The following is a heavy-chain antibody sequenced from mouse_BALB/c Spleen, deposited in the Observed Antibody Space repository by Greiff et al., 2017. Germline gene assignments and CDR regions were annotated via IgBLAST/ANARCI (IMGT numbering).Heavy chain of an antibody. J-gene: IGHJ2*01. CDR2: IWRGGST. V-gene: IGHV2-2*02. D-gene: IGHD2-2*01. Sequence: QVQLQQSGPGLVQPSQSLSITCTVSGFSLTSYGVHWVRQSPGKGLEWLGVIWRGGSTDYNAAFISRLSISKDNSKSQVFFKMNSLQANDTAIYYCARNALYGYDGGYFDYWGQGTTLTVSA. CDR1: GFSLTSYG. CDR3: ARNALYGYDGGYFDY.